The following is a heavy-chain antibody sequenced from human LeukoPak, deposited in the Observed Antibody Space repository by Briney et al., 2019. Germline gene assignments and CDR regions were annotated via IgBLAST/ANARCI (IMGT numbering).Heavy chain of an antibody. CDR2: ISSSSSTI. CDR3: ARGYDFWSGTTTTDY. D-gene: IGHD3-3*01. J-gene: IGHJ4*02. CDR1: GFTFSSYS. Sequence: GGSLRLSCAASGFTFSSYSMNWVRQAPGKGLEWVSYISSSSSTIYYADSVEGRFTISRDNAKNSLYLQMNSLRAEDTAVYYCARGYDFWSGTTTTDYWGQGTLVTVSS. V-gene: IGHV3-48*01.